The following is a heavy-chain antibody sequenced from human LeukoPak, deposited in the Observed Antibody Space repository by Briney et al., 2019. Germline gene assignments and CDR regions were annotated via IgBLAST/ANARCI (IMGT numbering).Heavy chain of an antibody. D-gene: IGHD6-13*01. Sequence: GGSLRLSCTASGFTFGDYGMSWVRQAPGKGLEWVGFIRSKTYGGTTEYAASVKGRFTISRDDSKSIAYLQVNSLKTEDTAVYYCTTDYRGIAYDWGQGTLVTVSS. CDR1: GFTFGDYG. J-gene: IGHJ4*02. CDR2: IRSKTYGGTT. V-gene: IGHV3-49*04. CDR3: TTDYRGIAYD.